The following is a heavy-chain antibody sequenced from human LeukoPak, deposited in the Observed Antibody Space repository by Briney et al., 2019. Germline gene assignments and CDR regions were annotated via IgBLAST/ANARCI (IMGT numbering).Heavy chain of an antibody. CDR1: GGSISSYY. CDR2: IYYSGST. Sequence: PSETLSLTCTVSGGSISSYYWSWIRQPPGKGLEWIGYIYYSGSTNYNPSLKSRVTISVDTSKNQFSLKLSSVTAADTAVYYCARGKRADYWGQGTLVTVPS. CDR3: ARGKRADY. J-gene: IGHJ4*02. V-gene: IGHV4-59*01. D-gene: IGHD1-1*01.